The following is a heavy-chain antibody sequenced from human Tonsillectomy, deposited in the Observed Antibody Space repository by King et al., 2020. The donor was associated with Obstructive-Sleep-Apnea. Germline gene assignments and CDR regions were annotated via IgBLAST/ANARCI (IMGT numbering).Heavy chain of an antibody. Sequence: VQLVESGGGLVQPGRSLRLSCAASGFTFDDYAMHWVRQAPGGGRGGASGIVGKIVKLDFADSVKGRLTGSGDSAKSSLFLQMNSLRTEDTAFYYCARENIVAHDFDYWGQGTLVTVSS. V-gene: IGHV3-9*01. CDR3: ARENIVAHDFDY. CDR2: IVGKIVKL. CDR1: GFTFDDYA. D-gene: IGHD5-12*01. J-gene: IGHJ4*02.